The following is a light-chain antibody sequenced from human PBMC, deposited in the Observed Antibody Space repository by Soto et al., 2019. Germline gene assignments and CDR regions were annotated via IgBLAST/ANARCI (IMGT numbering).Light chain of an antibody. V-gene: IGKV3-15*01. Sequence: EIIVTQSPATLSVSPGERATLSCRASQSIGSNLAWYQHKPGQAPRLLIYGASTRATDIPARFSGSGSGTDFTLTISSLQSEDFAVYYCQPYNNWSPPITFGQGTRLEIK. CDR3: QPYNNWSPPIT. CDR1: QSIGSN. CDR2: GAS. J-gene: IGKJ5*01.